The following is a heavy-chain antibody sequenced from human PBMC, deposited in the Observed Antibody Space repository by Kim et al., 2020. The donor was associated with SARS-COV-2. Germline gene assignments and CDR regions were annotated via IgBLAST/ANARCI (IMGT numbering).Heavy chain of an antibody. J-gene: IGHJ6*01. CDR3: AKESSAVAGYYYYYGMDV. V-gene: IGHV3-30*18. CDR1: GFTFSSYG. CDR2: ISYDGSNK. Sequence: GGSLRLSCAASGFTFSSYGMHWVRQAPGKGLEWVAVISYDGSNKYYADSVKGRFTISRDNSKNTLYLQMNSLRAEDTAVYYCAKESSAVAGYYYYYGMDV. D-gene: IGHD6-19*01.